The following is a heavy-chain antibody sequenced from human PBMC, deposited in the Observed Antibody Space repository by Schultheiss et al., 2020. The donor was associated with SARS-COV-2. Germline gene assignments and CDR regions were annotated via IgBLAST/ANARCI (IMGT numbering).Heavy chain of an antibody. CDR2: IYHSGST. J-gene: IGHJ3*02. V-gene: IGHV4-30-2*01. CDR3: ARERVATTNDAFDI. D-gene: IGHD5-24*01. CDR1: GGSISRGGNS. Sequence: SETLSLTCTVSGGSISRGGNSWSWIRQPPGKGLEWMGYIYHSGSTNYNPSLKSRVTMSVDTSKNQFSLKLSSVTAADTAVYYCARERVATTNDAFDIWGQGTTVTVSS.